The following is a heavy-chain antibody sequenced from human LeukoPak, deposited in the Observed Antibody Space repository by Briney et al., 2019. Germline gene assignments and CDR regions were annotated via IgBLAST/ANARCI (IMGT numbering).Heavy chain of an antibody. D-gene: IGHD6-13*01. V-gene: IGHV1-2*02. J-gene: IGHJ5*02. CDR1: GYTFSGYY. CDR2: INPNSGGT. CDR3: ARARRYSSSWFNWFDP. Sequence: ASVKVSCKASGYTFSGYYMHWVRQAPGQGLEWMGWINPNSGGTNYAQKFQGRVTMTRDTSTSTVYMELSSLRSEDTAVYYCARARRYSSSWFNWFDPWGQGTLVTVSS.